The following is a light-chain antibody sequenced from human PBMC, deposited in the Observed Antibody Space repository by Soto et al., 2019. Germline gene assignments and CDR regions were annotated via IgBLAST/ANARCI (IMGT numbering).Light chain of an antibody. J-gene: IGKJ4*01. V-gene: IGKV3-15*01. CDR3: QQYNTWPRT. Sequence: EIVMKQSPTTLSGSPGERATLSCRASQSVNSNLAWYQQKPGQAPRLLMFEASTRATGVPARFSGSGSGTEFTLTISSLQSDDLAVYYCQQYNTWPRTFGGGTKVDSK. CDR1: QSVNSN. CDR2: EAS.